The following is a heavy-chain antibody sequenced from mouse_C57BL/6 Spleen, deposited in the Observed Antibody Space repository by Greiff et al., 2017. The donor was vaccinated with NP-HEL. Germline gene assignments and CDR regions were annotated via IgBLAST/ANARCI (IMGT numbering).Heavy chain of an antibody. J-gene: IGHJ4*01. V-gene: IGHV1-76*01. CDR3: AGCTTVVARYYAMDY. Sequence: QVQLKESGAELVRPGASVKLSCKASGYTFTDYYINWVKQRPGQGLEWIARIYPGSGNTYYNEKFKGKATLTAEKSSSTAYMQLSSLTSEDSAVYFCAGCTTVVARYYAMDYWGQGTSVTVSS. CDR2: IYPGSGNT. D-gene: IGHD1-1*01. CDR1: GYTFTDYY.